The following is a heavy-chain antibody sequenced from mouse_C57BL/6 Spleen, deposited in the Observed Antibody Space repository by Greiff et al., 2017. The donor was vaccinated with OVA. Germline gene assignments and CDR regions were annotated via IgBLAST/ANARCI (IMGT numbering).Heavy chain of an antibody. V-gene: IGHV1-62-2*01. J-gene: IGHJ4*01. Sequence: VQLQQSGAELVKPGASVKLSCKASGYTFTEYTIHWVKQRSGQGLEWIGWFYPGSGSIKYNEKFKDKATLTADKSSSTVYMELSRLTSEDSAVYFCARHEDLYYYGSSYAMDYWGQGTSVTVSS. D-gene: IGHD1-1*01. CDR2: FYPGSGSI. CDR1: GYTFTEYT. CDR3: ARHEDLYYYGSSYAMDY.